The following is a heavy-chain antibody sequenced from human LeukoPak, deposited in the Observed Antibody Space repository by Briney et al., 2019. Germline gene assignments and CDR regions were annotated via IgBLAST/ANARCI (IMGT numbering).Heavy chain of an antibody. CDR3: ARDLPTRIVGAFDI. CDR1: GDSISSYY. CDR2: IFTIGST. J-gene: IGHJ3*02. D-gene: IGHD3-22*01. Sequence: SETLSLTCTVSGDSISSYYGSGIRRPPGKGRHGIGRIFTIGSTNYNPPPKSRVTMSVDTSKNQFSLKLSSVTDADADVYYCARDLPTRIVGAFDIWGQGTMVTVSS. V-gene: IGHV4-4*07.